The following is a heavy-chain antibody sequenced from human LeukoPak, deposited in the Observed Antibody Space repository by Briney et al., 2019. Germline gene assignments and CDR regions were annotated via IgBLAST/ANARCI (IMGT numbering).Heavy chain of an antibody. Sequence: PSETLSLTCTASGYSISSTYYGAWIRPPPGKGLEWIATISHSGNTYYTPSLESRLTISLDTSKKHFSLRLSSVTAADTAVYYCARVNAPVATFDYWGLGTLVAVSS. CDR1: GYSISSTYY. J-gene: IGHJ4*02. CDR2: ISHSGNT. D-gene: IGHD1-1*01. CDR3: ARVNAPVATFDY. V-gene: IGHV4-38-2*02.